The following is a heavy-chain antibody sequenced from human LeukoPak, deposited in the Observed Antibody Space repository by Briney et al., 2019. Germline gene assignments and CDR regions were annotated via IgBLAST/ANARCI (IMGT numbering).Heavy chain of an antibody. CDR2: IRSSSRYI. V-gene: IGHV3-21*01. J-gene: IGHJ5*02. CDR1: GFTFSSYS. CDR3: ARDPVVVPAAIMSWFDP. Sequence: GGSLRLSCAHSGFTFSSYSMNWVRQAPGKGREWVSSIRSSSRYIYYADSVKGRGTISRDNANNSLDLKMNSLRDEDRAVYYCARDPVVVPAAIMSWFDPWGQGTLVTVSS. D-gene: IGHD2-2*02.